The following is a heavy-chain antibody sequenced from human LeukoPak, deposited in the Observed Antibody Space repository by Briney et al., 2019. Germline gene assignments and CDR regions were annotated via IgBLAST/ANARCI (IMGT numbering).Heavy chain of an antibody. V-gene: IGHV1-69*05. CDR3: ARASSITLAGMED. J-gene: IGHJ4*02. Sequence: SVKVSCKASGGTFSSYAISWVRQAPGQGLEWMGGIIPIFGIVNYAQKFQGRVTITTDESTSTVYMELSSLRSEDTAVYYCARASSITLAGMEDWGQGTLVTVSS. CDR2: IIPIFGIV. CDR1: GGTFSSYA. D-gene: IGHD6-19*01.